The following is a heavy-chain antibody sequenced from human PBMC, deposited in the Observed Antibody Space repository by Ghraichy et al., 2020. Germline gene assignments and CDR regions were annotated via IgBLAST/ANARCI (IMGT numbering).Heavy chain of an antibody. Sequence: GGSLRLSCAASGFTFSDYYMSWIRQAPGKGLEWVSYISSSSSYTNYADSVKGRFTISRDNAKNSLYLQMNSLRAEDTAVYYYARVDRYYDSSGYYSPYPPDYWGQGTLVTVSS. CDR3: ARVDRYYDSSGYYSPYPPDY. J-gene: IGHJ4*02. V-gene: IGHV3-11*05. CDR2: ISSSSSYT. CDR1: GFTFSDYY. D-gene: IGHD3-22*01.